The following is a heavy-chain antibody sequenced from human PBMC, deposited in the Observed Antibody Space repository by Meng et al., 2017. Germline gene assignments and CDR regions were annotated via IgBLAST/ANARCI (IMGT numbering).Heavy chain of an antibody. V-gene: IGHV3-21*01. CDR1: GFTFSSYS. J-gene: IGHJ4*02. CDR3: ARAPVQLYSSSWPDY. D-gene: IGHD6-13*01. CDR2: ISSDRSYI. Sequence: EGEVVDSGAGLVKPGGSLRLSWAASGFTFSSYSMNWVRQAPGKGLEWVSSISSDRSYIYYADSVKGRFTISRDNAKNSLYLQMNSLRAEDTAVYYCARAPVQLYSSSWPDYWGQGTLVTVSS.